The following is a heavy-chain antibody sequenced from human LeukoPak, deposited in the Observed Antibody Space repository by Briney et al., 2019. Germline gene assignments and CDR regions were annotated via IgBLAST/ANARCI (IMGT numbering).Heavy chain of an antibody. CDR1: GFTFSSYW. Sequence: GGSLRLSCAASGFTFSSYWMHWVRQAPGKRLVWVSRINSDGSSTAYADSVKGRFTISRDIAKSTLYLQMDSLRTEDTAVYYCVRGGSPQLNAFDIWGQGTMVTVSS. J-gene: IGHJ3*02. CDR2: INSDGSST. V-gene: IGHV3-74*01. D-gene: IGHD1-26*01. CDR3: VRGGSPQLNAFDI.